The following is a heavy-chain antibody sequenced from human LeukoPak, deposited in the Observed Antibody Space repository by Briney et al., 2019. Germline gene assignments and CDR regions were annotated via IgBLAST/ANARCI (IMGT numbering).Heavy chain of an antibody. D-gene: IGHD6-19*01. CDR2: IKQDGSEK. J-gene: IGHJ6*03. CDR3: ARDTYSSGWWVGLRYYYYYMDV. V-gene: IGHV3-7*01. Sequence: GGSLRLSCAASGFTFSSYWMSWVRQAPGKGLEWVANIKQDGSEKYYVDSVKGRFTISRDNAKNSLYLQMNSLRAEDTAVCYCARDTYSSGWWVGLRYYYYYMDVWGKGTTVTVSS. CDR1: GFTFSSYW.